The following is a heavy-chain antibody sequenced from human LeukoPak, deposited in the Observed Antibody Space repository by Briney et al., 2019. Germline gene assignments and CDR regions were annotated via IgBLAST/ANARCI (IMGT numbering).Heavy chain of an antibody. CDR2: INGDGRNI. V-gene: IGHV3-74*01. CDR3: AKAQIAAAGTDAFDI. CDR1: GFTFSSYW. J-gene: IGHJ3*02. D-gene: IGHD6-13*01. Sequence: GGSLRLSCVASGFTFSSYWMHWVRQDPRKGLVWVSRINGDGRNINYADSVRGRFTISRDNAKNTLYLQMNSLRAEDTALYYCAKAQIAAAGTDAFDIWGQGTMVTVSS.